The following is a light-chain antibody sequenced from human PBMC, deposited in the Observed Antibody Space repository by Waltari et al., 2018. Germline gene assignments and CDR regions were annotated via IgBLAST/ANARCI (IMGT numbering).Light chain of an antibody. CDR1: QSVLYSSNSQNY. V-gene: IGKV4-1*01. CDR3: QQYYDIPWT. Sequence: DIVMTQSPDSLAVSLGERVTINCKSSQSVLYSSNSQNYLAWYQQKPGQPPKLLIYWASARESGVPDRFSGSESGTDFTLTISSLQAEDVAVYYCQQYYDIPWTFGQGTNVEIK. J-gene: IGKJ1*01. CDR2: WAS.